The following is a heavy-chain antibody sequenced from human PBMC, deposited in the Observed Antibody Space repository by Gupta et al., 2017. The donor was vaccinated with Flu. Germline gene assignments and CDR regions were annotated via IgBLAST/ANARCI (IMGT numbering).Heavy chain of an antibody. CDR3: ARDHTELYGMDV. J-gene: IGHJ6*02. D-gene: IGHD1-26*01. V-gene: IGHV1-2*02. CDR2: INPNSGGT. Sequence: VRQAPGQGLEWMGWINPNSGGTNYAQKFQGRVTMTRDTSISTAYMELSRLRSDDTAVYYCARDHTELYGMDVWGQGTTVTVSS.